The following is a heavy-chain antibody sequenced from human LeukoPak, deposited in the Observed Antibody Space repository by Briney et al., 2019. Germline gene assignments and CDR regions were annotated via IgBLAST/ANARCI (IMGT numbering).Heavy chain of an antibody. Sequence: SETLSLTCTVSGGSISSYYWSWIRQPAGKGLEWIGRIYTSGSTNYNPSLKSRVTMSVDTSKNQFSLKLSSVTAADTAVYYCARVKEMATTYYFDYWGQGTLVTVSS. CDR2: IYTSGST. J-gene: IGHJ4*02. CDR3: ARVKEMATTYYFDY. V-gene: IGHV4-4*07. D-gene: IGHD5-24*01. CDR1: GGSISSYY.